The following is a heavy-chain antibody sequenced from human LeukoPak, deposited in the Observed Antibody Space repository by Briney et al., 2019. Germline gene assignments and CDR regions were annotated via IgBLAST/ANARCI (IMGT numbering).Heavy chain of an antibody. J-gene: IGHJ4*02. V-gene: IGHV4-59*08. CDR2: IYYSGST. CDR3: ARSSPPIVGFLYYFDY. D-gene: IGHD1-26*01. Sequence: SETLSLTCTVSGGSISSYYWSWIRQPPGKGLGLIGYIYYSGSTNYNPSLKSRVTISVDTSKNQFSLKLSSVTAADTAVYYCARSSPPIVGFLYYFDYWGQGTLVTVSS. CDR1: GGSISSYY.